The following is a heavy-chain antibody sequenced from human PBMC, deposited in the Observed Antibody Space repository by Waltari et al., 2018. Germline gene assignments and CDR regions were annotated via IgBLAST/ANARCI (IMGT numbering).Heavy chain of an antibody. D-gene: IGHD2-2*01. CDR2: INPKRWDT. CDR3: ARESAFSTSWYPGFDP. CDR1: GYSLTSYY. V-gene: IGHV1-2*06. Sequence: QVELVQSGAEVRKPGASVKVSCKASGYSLTSYYMHWVRQAPGLGMEWMGRINPKRWDTNSAPKLQGRVTLTRDTSGNTAFVELRSLTSDDTAVYFCARESAFSTSWYPGFDPWGQGTLVTVAS. J-gene: IGHJ5*02.